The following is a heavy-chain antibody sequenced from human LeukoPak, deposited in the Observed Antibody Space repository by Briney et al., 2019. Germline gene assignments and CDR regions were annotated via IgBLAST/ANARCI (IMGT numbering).Heavy chain of an antibody. V-gene: IGHV4-31*03. J-gene: IGHJ4*02. Sequence: PSETLSLTCTVSGGSVSSPNSYWSWIRQHPGKGLEWIGYIYYSGSTYYNPSLKSRVTISVDTSKNQFSLKLSSVTAADTAVYYCARKMFGSETYSFDYWGQGTLVTVSS. CDR3: ARKMFGSETYSFDY. CDR2: IYYSGST. CDR1: GGSVSSPNSY. D-gene: IGHD3-10*01.